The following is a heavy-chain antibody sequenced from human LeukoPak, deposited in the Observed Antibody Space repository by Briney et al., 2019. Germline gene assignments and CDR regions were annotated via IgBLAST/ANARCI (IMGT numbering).Heavy chain of an antibody. CDR2: IYHSGST. D-gene: IGHD6-13*01. J-gene: IGHJ4*02. V-gene: IGHV4-59*08. Sequence: SETLSLTCTVSGGCISSYYWSWIRQPAGKGLEWIGSIYHSGSTSHNPSLKSRVTISVDTSKNQFSLKLSSVTAADTAIYYCARRVFPDYFDYWGQGTLVTVSS. CDR1: GGCISSYY. CDR3: ARRVFPDYFDY.